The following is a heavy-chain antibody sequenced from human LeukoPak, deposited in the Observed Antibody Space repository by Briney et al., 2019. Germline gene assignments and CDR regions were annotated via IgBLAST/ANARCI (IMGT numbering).Heavy chain of an antibody. CDR1: GFNFNGYW. CDR2: TKEDESEK. J-gene: IGHJ5*02. V-gene: IGHV3-7*01. CDR3: ARDWAGGFDP. Sequence: GGSLRLSCVASGFNFNGYWMSWIRQAPGKGLEWVAKTKEDESEKYYVASVKGRFTISKDNARNSPYLQINSLKAEGTAVYYCARDWAGGFDPWGQGNLVTVSS. D-gene: IGHD1-14*01.